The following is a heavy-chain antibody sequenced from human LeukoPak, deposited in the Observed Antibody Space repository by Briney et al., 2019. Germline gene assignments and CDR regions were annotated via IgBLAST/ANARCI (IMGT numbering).Heavy chain of an antibody. CDR2: IYYSGST. V-gene: IGHV4-31*03. D-gene: IGHD2-2*01. CDR3: ARTIVVVPAAMFAFNI. J-gene: IGHJ3*02. CDR1: GGSISSGGYY. Sequence: SQTLSLTRTVSGGSISSGGYYWSWIRQHPGKGLEWIGYIYYSGSTYYNPSLKSRVTISVDTSKNQFSLKLSSVTAADTAVYYCARTIVVVPAAMFAFNIWGQGTMVTVSS.